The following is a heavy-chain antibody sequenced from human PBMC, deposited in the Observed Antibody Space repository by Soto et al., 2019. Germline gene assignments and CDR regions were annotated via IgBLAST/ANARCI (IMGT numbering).Heavy chain of an antibody. CDR1: GGSITNYY. V-gene: IGHV4-59*08. J-gene: IGHJ6*02. CDR3: ARHGFGSLHGLVDV. D-gene: IGHD3-10*01. CDR2: IQYNGHS. Sequence: QVQLQESGPGLVKPSETLSLTCTVSGGSITNYYCSWFRQPPGKGLEWIGYIQYNGHSAYNLSLKTRVTTSIDTSKPQSSLMLESVTATDTAVYYCARHGFGSLHGLVDVWGQGTTVIVSS.